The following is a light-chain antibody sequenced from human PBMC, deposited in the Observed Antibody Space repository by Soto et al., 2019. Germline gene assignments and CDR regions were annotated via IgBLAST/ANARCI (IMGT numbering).Light chain of an antibody. CDR2: DAS. Sequence: DIRMTQSASTLSAFVGDRVTITCRASQSISLSLAWYQQKPGKAPDLLISDASNLERGVPSRFSGSGSGTEFTLTISSLQPDDFATYYCQQYNSYWTFGPGTKVDIK. V-gene: IGKV1-5*01. CDR3: QQYNSYWT. J-gene: IGKJ1*01. CDR1: QSISLS.